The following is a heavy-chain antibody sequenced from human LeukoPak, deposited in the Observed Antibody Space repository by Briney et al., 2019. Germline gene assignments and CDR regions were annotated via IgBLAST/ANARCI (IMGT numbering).Heavy chain of an antibody. CDR1: GFTFSSYG. CDR2: IWYDGSNK. D-gene: IGHD1-14*01. Sequence: GSLRLSCGASGFTFSSYGMHWVRQAPGKGLEWVAVIWYDGSNKYYADSVKGRFTISRDNSKNTLYLQMNSLRAEDTAVYYCATGIDRFNTIDYWGKGTLVTVSS. J-gene: IGHJ4*02. V-gene: IGHV3-33*01. CDR3: ATGIDRFNTIDY.